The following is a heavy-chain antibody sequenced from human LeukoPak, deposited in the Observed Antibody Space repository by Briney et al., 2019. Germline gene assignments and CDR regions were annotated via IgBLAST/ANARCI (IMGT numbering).Heavy chain of an antibody. J-gene: IGHJ4*02. D-gene: IGHD3-10*01. V-gene: IGHV1-69*01. CDR2: IIPIFGTA. Sequence: ASVKVSCKASGGTFSSYAISWVRQAPGQGLEWMGGIIPIFGTANYAQKFQGRVTITADESTSTAYMELSSLRSEDTAVYYCARGLPQYYYGSGSYCPFDYWGQGTLVTVSS. CDR3: ARGLPQYYYGSGSYCPFDY. CDR1: GGTFSSYA.